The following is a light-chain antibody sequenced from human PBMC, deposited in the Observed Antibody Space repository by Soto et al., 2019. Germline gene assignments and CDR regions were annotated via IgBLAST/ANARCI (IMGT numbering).Light chain of an antibody. CDR2: GNS. CDR1: SSNIGTGYD. CDR3: QSYDSNLSVV. J-gene: IGLJ2*01. V-gene: IGLV1-40*01. Sequence: QSVLTQPPSVSGAPGQRVTISCTGRSSNIGTGYDVHWYQQLPGTAPKLLIYGNSNRPSGVPDRFSGSKSGTSASLAITGLQAEDDADYYCQSYDSNLSVVFGGGTKLNVL.